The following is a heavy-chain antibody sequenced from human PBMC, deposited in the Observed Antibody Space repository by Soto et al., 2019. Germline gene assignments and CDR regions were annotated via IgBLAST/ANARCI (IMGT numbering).Heavy chain of an antibody. Sequence: GSLRLSCAASGFSFSTYAMHWVRQAPGKGLEWVAVISYDGSNKYYADSVKGRFTVSRDKSKNTLYLQLSGLRVEDTAVYYCARDSTGSYYEFDFWGQGTLVTVSS. CDR2: ISYDGSNK. V-gene: IGHV3-30-3*01. D-gene: IGHD1-26*01. CDR3: ARDSTGSYYEFDF. CDR1: GFSFSTYA. J-gene: IGHJ4*02.